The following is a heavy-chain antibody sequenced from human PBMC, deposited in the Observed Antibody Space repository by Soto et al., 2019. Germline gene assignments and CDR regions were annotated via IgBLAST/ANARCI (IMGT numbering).Heavy chain of an antibody. CDR3: TRPTYYYFFIGYHSYNGMHV. CDR1: GFTFSGSA. Sequence: GGSLRLSCAASGFTFSGSAMHWVRQASGKGLEWVGRIRSKANSYATAYAASVKGRFTISRDDSKNTAYLQMNSLKTEDTAVYYCTRPTYYYFFIGYHSYNGMHVRGQGT. J-gene: IGHJ6*02. D-gene: IGHD3-3*01. V-gene: IGHV3-73*01. CDR2: IRSKANSYAT.